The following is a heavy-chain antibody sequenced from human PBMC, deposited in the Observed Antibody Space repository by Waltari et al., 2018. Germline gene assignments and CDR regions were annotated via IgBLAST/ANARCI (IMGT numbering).Heavy chain of an antibody. V-gene: IGHV3-11*04. CDR1: GFTFSDYY. Sequence: QVQLVESGGGLVKPGGSLRLSCVASGFTFSDYYMTWIRQAPGKGPEWVSYISHIGTSTYYADSLKGRFTISRDNARNSLYLQMNSLRAEDTAVYYCARVPQLYAFDIWGQGTMVTVSS. J-gene: IGHJ3*02. D-gene: IGHD3-10*01. CDR3: ARVPQLYAFDI. CDR2: ISHIGTST.